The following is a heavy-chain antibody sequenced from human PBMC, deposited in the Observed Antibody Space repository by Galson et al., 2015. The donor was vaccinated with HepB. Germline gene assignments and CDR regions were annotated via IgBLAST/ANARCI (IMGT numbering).Heavy chain of an antibody. J-gene: IGHJ4*02. Sequence: SVKVSCKASGYTFTSYGISWVRQAPGQGLEWMGWISAYNGNTNYAQKLQGRVTMTTDTSTSTAYMELRSLRSDDTAVYYCAKDDRVGWLLAHFFDYWGQGTLVTVSS. CDR2: ISAYNGNT. CDR3: AKDDRVGWLLAHFFDY. V-gene: IGHV1-18*01. CDR1: GYTFTSYG. D-gene: IGHD3-22*01.